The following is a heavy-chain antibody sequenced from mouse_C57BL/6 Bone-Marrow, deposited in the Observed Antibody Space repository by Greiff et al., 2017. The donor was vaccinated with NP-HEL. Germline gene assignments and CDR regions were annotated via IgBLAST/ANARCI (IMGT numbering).Heavy chain of an antibody. CDR1: GFNIKDDY. V-gene: IGHV14-4*01. CDR2: IDPENGDT. D-gene: IGHD3-1*01. CDR3: TLGFYDY. Sequence: VQLKQSGAELVRPGASVKLSCTASGFNIKDDYMHWVKQRPEQGLEWIGWIDPENGDTEYASKFQGKATITADTSSNTAYLQLSSLTSEDTAVYYCTLGFYDYWGQGTTLTVSS. J-gene: IGHJ2*01.